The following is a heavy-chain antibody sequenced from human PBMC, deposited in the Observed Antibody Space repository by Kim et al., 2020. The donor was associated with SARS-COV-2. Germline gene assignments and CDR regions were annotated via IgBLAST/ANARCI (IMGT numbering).Heavy chain of an antibody. V-gene: IGHV3-74*01. Sequence: DGRHTLYADSVKGRFTISRDNAKNTLYLQMNSLRAEDTAVYYCARAFSKDYWGQGTLVTVSS. J-gene: IGHJ4*02. CDR2: DGRHT. CDR3: ARAFSKDY. D-gene: IGHD2-15*01.